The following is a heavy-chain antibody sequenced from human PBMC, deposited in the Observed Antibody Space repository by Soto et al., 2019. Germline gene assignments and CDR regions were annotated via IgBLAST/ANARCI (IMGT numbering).Heavy chain of an antibody. D-gene: IGHD2-15*01. CDR1: GGSISSGGYY. J-gene: IGHJ4*02. Sequence: PSETLSLTCTVSGGSISSGGYYWSWIRQHPGKGLEWIGYIYYSGITNYNASLKSRVTMSVDTSKNQFSLKLNSVTAADTAVYYCARGGCSGGSCQALDYWGQGTLVTVSS. CDR3: ARGGCSGGSCQALDY. CDR2: IYYSGIT. V-gene: IGHV4-61*08.